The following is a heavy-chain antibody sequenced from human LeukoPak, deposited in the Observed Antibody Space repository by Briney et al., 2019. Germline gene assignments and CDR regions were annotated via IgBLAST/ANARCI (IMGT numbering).Heavy chain of an antibody. Sequence: GGSLRLSCAASGFTFSSYGMSWVRQAPGKRLEWVSAISGSGGSTYYADSVKGRFTISRDNSKNTLYLQMNSLIAEDTAVYYCAKSSGRDGYNWDYWGQGTLVTVSS. V-gene: IGHV3-23*01. J-gene: IGHJ4*02. CDR2: ISGSGGST. CDR1: GFTFSSYG. D-gene: IGHD5-24*01. CDR3: AKSSGRDGYNWDY.